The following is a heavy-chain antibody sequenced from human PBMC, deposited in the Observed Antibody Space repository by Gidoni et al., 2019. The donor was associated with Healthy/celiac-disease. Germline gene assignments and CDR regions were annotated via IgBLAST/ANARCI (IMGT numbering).Heavy chain of an antibody. CDR2: INHSGNT. CDR1: GGSFTGSY. V-gene: IGHV4-34*01. J-gene: IGHJ4*02. Sequence: QVQLQQWRARLLKPSETLSLTCAAHGGSFTGSYWSWIRQPPRKGLEWIGEINHSGNTNYNPSLKSRVTISVDKSKNQFSLKLSSVTAADTAVYYCARGRPAPRGYSGQLGHDYWGQGTLVTVSS. CDR3: ARGRPAPRGYSGQLGHDY. D-gene: IGHD5-12*01.